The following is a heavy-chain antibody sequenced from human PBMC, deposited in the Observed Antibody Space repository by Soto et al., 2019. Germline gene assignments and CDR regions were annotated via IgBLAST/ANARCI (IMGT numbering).Heavy chain of an antibody. D-gene: IGHD2-2*01. CDR2: MNPNSGNT. CDR3: ARGQYCRSTSCIGADAFDI. CDR1: GYTFTSYD. Sequence: SVKVSCKASGYTFTSYDINWVRQATGQGLEWMGWMNPNSGNTGYAQKFQGRVTMTRNNSISTAYMELSSLRSEDTAVYYCARGQYCRSTSCIGADAFDIWGQGTMVTVSS. J-gene: IGHJ3*02. V-gene: IGHV1-8*01.